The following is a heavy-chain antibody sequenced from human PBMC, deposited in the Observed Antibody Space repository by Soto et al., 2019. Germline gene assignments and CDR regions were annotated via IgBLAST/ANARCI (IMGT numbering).Heavy chain of an antibody. D-gene: IGHD4-17*01. Sequence: GESPKISCKGSVYSFTSYCIGWVRQMLGKGLEWMWILYPGDSDTRYSPSFQGKVTISADKSISTAYRQWSSLNAADTAMYYCARQDYGDSYDWGQGTLVTVSS. CDR2: LYPGDSDT. CDR1: VYSFTSYC. V-gene: IGHV5-51*01. CDR3: ARQDYGDSYD. J-gene: IGHJ4*02.